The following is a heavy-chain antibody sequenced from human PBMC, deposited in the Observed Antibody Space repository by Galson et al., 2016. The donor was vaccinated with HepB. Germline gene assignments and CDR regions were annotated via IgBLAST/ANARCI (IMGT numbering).Heavy chain of an antibody. V-gene: IGHV4-59*11. CDR1: GGSITSHY. CDR2: TFGGGRT. Sequence: ETLSLTCTVSGGSITSHYWTWIRQTPGRGLEWLGYTFGGGRTKYNPSLKSRVTITADTPRNQFSLILRSVSAADTAVYFCSRGGGHCSGTECFSDSYFGVDVWGQGTTVTVSS. J-gene: IGHJ6*02. CDR3: SRGGGHCSGTECFSDSYFGVDV. D-gene: IGHD2-15*01.